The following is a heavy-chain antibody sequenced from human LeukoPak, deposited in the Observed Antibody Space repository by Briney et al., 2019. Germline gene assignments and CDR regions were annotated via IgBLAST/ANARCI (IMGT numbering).Heavy chain of an antibody. D-gene: IGHD1-14*01. CDR2: INSDGSST. Sequence: GGSLRLSCAASGFTFSSYWMHWVRQAPGKGLVWVSRINSDGSSTKYADSVKGRFTISRDNSKNTLYLQMNSLRGEDTAAYYCAKGARKETEPPGSALGWFDPWGQGTLVTVSS. J-gene: IGHJ5*02. V-gene: IGHV3-74*03. CDR3: AKGARKETEPPGSALGWFDP. CDR1: GFTFSSYW.